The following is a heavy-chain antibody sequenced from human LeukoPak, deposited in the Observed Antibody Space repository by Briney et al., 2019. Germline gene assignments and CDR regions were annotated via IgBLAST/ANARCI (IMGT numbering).Heavy chain of an antibody. V-gene: IGHV3-74*01. CDR1: GFTFNNYW. Sequence: PGGSLRLSCEASGFTFNNYWMHWVCQGPGKGLVWVARISGDGKSTTYADSVKGRFTISRDNSKNTMYLQVNSLRAEDTALYFCARLPVPINDFGDYFDYWGQGILVTVSS. CDR3: ARLPVPINDFGDYFDY. D-gene: IGHD3/OR15-3a*01. J-gene: IGHJ4*02. CDR2: ISGDGKST.